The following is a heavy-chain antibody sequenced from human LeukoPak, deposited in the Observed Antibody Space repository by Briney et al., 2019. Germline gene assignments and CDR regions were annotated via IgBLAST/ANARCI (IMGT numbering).Heavy chain of an antibody. CDR2: IYYSGST. CDR1: GGSISSSSYY. J-gene: IGHJ4*02. D-gene: IGHD7-27*01. V-gene: IGHV4-61*01. CDR3: ARERPLTGADFDY. Sequence: PSETLSLTCTVSGGSISSSSYYWGWIRQPPGKGLEWIGYIYYSGSTNYNPSLKSRVTISVDTSKNQFSLKLSSVTAADTAVYYCARERPLTGADFDYWGQGTLVTVSS.